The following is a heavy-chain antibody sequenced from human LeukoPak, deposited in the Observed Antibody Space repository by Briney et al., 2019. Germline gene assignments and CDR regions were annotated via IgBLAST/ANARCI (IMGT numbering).Heavy chain of an antibody. D-gene: IGHD1-26*01. CDR1: GGSISNYY. J-gene: IGHJ3*02. Sequence: TSETLSLTCTVSGGSISNYYWSWIRQPAGKGLEWIGRFYTSGSTNYNPSLKSRVTMSVDTSKNQISLKLSSVTAADTAVYYCARRDSGSPSRAFDIWGQGTMVTVSS. V-gene: IGHV4-4*07. CDR3: ARRDSGSPSRAFDI. CDR2: FYTSGST.